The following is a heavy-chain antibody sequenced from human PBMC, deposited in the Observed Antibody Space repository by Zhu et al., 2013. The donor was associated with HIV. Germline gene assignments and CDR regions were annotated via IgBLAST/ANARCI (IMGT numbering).Heavy chain of an antibody. CDR2: IIPIFGTA. Sequence: QVQLVQSGAEVKKPGSSVKVSCKASGGIFSSYAISWVRQAPGQGLEWMGGIIPIFGTANYAQNFQGRVTITADESTSTAYMELSSLRFEDTAVYYCARDHRDDSTGYYYVTFDYWGQGTLVTVSS. V-gene: IGHV1-69*12. D-gene: IGHD3-22*01. CDR1: GGIFSSYA. CDR3: ARDHRDDSTGYYYVTFDY. J-gene: IGHJ4*02.